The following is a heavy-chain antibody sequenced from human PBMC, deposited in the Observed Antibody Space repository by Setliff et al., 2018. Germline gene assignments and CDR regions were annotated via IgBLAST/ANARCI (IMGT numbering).Heavy chain of an antibody. D-gene: IGHD2-2*01. V-gene: IGHV4-34*01. J-gene: IGHJ6*03. CDR3: ARKSRNIVVVPAAVIYYYYYYMDV. Sequence: SETLSLTCAVYGGSLSGYYWSWIRQPPGKGLEWIGEINHSGSTNYNPSVKSRVTISVDTSKNQFSRKLSSVTAADTAVYYFARKSRNIVVVPAAVIYYYYYYMDVWGKGTTVTVSS. CDR2: INHSGST. CDR1: GGSLSGYY.